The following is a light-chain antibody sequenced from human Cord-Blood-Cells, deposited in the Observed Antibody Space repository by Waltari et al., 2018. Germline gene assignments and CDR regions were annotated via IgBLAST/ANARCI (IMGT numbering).Light chain of an antibody. CDR1: SSDGGGYNY. CDR3: CPYAGSYTFVV. J-gene: IGLJ2*01. V-gene: IGLV2-11*01. Sequence: QSALPQPRSVSGSPGQSVTISCTGTSSDGGGYNYVPWYQQHPGNAPKLMIYDVSKRPSGVPDRFSGSKAGNTASLPISGLQAEDEADYYCCPYAGSYTFVVFGGGTKLTVL. CDR2: DVS.